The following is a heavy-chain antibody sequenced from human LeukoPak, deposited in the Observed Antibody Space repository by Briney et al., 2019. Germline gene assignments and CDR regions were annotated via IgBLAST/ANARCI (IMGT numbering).Heavy chain of an antibody. CDR2: INQDGRET. J-gene: IGHJ4*02. CDR1: GFTFSSYW. V-gene: IGHV3-7*01. Sequence: GGSLRLSXAASGFTFSSYWMSWVRQAPGRGLEWVANINQDGRETYYLDSVKGRFTISRDNAKNSVYLQMNSLRVEDTAVYYCARRYYFDYWGQGTLVTVSS. CDR3: ARRYYFDY.